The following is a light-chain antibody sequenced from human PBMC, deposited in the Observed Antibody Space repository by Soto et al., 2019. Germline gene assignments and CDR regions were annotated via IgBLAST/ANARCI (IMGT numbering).Light chain of an antibody. Sequence: QSALTQPPSASGSPGQSLTISCTWTSSDVGFYNFVSWYQQRPGKASKLVIYEVTKRPSGVPDRFSGSKSGSTASLTVSGLQADDEADYYCASYAGTRLFVFGSGTKVTVL. CDR3: ASYAGTRLFV. CDR2: EVT. V-gene: IGLV2-8*01. J-gene: IGLJ1*01. CDR1: SSDVGFYNF.